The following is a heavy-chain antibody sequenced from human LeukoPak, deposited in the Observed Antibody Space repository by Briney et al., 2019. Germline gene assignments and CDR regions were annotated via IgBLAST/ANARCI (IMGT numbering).Heavy chain of an antibody. Sequence: ASVKVSCKASGGTFSSYTISWVRQAPGQGLEWMGRIIPILGIANYAQKFQGRVTITADKSTSTAYMELSGLRSEDTAVYYCARSYGSGSSFDYWGQGTLVTVSS. CDR2: IIPILGIA. D-gene: IGHD3-10*01. V-gene: IGHV1-69*02. J-gene: IGHJ4*02. CDR3: ARSYGSGSSFDY. CDR1: GGTFSSYT.